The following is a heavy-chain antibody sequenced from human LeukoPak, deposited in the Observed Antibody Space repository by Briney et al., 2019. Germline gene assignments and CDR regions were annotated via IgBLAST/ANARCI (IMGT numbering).Heavy chain of an antibody. CDR3: ARLYGDYVGGDPTRFDP. Sequence: SQTLSLTCAVSGGSISSGGYYWYWIRHHPGKGLEWIGYIYYSGSTNYNPSLKSRVTISVDTSKNQFSLKLSSVTAADTAVYYCARLYGDYVGGDPTRFDPWGQGTLVTVSS. D-gene: IGHD4-17*01. CDR2: IYYSGST. J-gene: IGHJ5*02. CDR1: GGSISSGGYY. V-gene: IGHV4-31*11.